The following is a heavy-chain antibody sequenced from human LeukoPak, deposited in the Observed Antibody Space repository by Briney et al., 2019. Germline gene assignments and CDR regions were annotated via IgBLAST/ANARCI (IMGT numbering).Heavy chain of an antibody. CDR3: ARGSSDCSSTSCYLDY. D-gene: IGHD2-2*01. J-gene: IGHJ4*02. CDR1: GGTFSSYA. Sequence: EASVKVSCKASGGTFSSYAISWVRQAPGQGLEWMGGIIPIFGTANYAQKFQGRVTITADESTSTAYMELSSLRSEDTAVYYCARGSSDCSSTSCYLDYWGQGTLVTVSS. V-gene: IGHV1-69*13. CDR2: IIPIFGTA.